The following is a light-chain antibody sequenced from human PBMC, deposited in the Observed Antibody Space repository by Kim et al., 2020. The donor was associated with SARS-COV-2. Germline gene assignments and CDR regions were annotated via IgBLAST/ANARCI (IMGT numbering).Light chain of an antibody. CDR1: QSICSY. CDR2: KAS. CDR3: QQFYTYPIT. V-gene: IGKV1-5*03. Sequence: AAVGDRVTITCRASQSICSYLAWYQQKPGNVPKILIYKASTLESGVPSRFSGSESGTEFTLTISSLQPDDFATYYCQQFYTYPITFGQGTRLEIK. J-gene: IGKJ5*01.